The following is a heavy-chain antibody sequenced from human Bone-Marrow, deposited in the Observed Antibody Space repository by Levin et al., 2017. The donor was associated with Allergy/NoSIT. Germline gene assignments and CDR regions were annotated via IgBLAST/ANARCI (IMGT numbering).Heavy chain of an antibody. V-gene: IGHV4-30-2*01. D-gene: IGHD3-16*02. CDR2: IYQSGST. Sequence: SQTLSLTCAVSGASISSGYYSWSWIRQPPGKGLEWTGYIYQSGSTHYNPSLKSRITISVDKSKNQFSLKLSSVTAADTATYDCARCNEIMLGGVIASACGAFDIWGQGTMVTVSS. J-gene: IGHJ3*02. CDR3: ARCNEIMLGGVIASACGAFDI. CDR1: GASISSGYYS.